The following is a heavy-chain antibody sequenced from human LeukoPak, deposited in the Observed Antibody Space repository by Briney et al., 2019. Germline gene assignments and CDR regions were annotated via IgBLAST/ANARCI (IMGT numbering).Heavy chain of an antibody. CDR2: IYSGGST. Sequence: GGSLRLSCAASGFTVSSSYMTWVRQAPGRGLEWVSVIYSGGSTYYADSVKGRFTISRDNSKNTVYLEMNSLRAEDTALFYCARARDRWELRGVFDYWGQGTLVAVSS. CDR3: ARARDRWELRGVFDY. D-gene: IGHD1-26*01. CDR1: GFTVSSSY. J-gene: IGHJ4*02. V-gene: IGHV3-66*01.